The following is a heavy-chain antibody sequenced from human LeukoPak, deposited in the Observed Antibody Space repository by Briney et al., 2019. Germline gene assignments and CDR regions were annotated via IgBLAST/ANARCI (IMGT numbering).Heavy chain of an antibody. CDR3: ARLRSSWVYYFDY. CDR1: GYTFTSYD. J-gene: IGHJ4*02. V-gene: IGHV1-8*01. Sequence: ASVKVSCKASGYTFTSYDINWVRQATGQGLEWMGWMNPNSGNTGYAQKFQGRVTITADESTSTTYMELTSLRSEDTAVYYCARLRSSWVYYFDYWGQGTLVTVSS. CDR2: MNPNSGNT. D-gene: IGHD6-13*01.